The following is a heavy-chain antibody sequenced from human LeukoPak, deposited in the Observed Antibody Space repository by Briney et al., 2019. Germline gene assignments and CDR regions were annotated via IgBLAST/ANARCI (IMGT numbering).Heavy chain of an antibody. Sequence: SETLSLTCAVSGGSISSSNWWSWVRQPPGKGLEWIGEINHSGSINYNPSLKSRVTISVDTSKNQFSLKLSSVTAADTAVYYCARELDYYNYFDYWGQGTLVTVSS. V-gene: IGHV4-4*02. D-gene: IGHD1-26*01. CDR1: GGSISSSNW. J-gene: IGHJ4*02. CDR2: INHSGSI. CDR3: ARELDYYNYFDY.